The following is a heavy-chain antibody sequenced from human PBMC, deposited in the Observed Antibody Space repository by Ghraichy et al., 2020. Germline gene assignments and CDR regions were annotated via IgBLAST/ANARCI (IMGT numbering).Heavy chain of an antibody. CDR1: GGTFSSYA. CDR2: IIPIFGIA. V-gene: IGHV1-69*10. Sequence: PVKVSCKASGGTFSSYAISWVRQAPGQGLEWMGGIIPIFGIANYAQKFQGRVTITADKSTSTAYMELSSLRSEDTAVYYCASGWQLVPPDYWGREPWSPSPQ. CDR3: ASGWQLVPPDY. D-gene: IGHD6-13*01. J-gene: IGHJ4*02.